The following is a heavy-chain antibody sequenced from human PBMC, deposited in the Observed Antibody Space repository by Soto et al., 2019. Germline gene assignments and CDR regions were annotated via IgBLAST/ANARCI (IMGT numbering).Heavy chain of an antibody. CDR1: GFTFSSYA. V-gene: IGHV3-23*01. CDR3: AKDGAYCTNGVCYSGYYYYYGMDV. D-gene: IGHD2-8*01. CDR2: ISGSGGST. J-gene: IGHJ6*02. Sequence: GSLRLSCAASGFTFSSYAMSWVRQAPGKGLEWVSAISGSGGSTYYADSVKGRFTISRDNSKNTLYLQMNSLRAEDTAVYYCAKDGAYCTNGVCYSGYYYYYGMDVWGQGTTVTVSS.